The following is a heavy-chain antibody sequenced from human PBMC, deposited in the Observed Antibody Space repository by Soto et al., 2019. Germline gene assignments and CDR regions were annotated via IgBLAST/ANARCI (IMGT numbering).Heavy chain of an antibody. Sequence: EVQLLESGGGLVQPGGSLRLSCVASGFTFGSYAMNWLRQVPGRGLECVSFISGSGRTTYYADSVKGRFTVSRDNSKNTLYLQMNSLRAEDTALYYCAKFRGPSYSYYSMDVWGKGTTVTVSS. D-gene: IGHD3-16*01. CDR1: GFTFGSYA. CDR2: ISGSGRTT. J-gene: IGHJ6*03. CDR3: AKFRGPSYSYYSMDV. V-gene: IGHV3-23*01.